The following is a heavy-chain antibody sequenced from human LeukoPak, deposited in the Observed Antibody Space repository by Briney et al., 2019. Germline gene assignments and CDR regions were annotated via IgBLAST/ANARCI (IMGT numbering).Heavy chain of an antibody. CDR3: ARHPAIGSSGSYYFDY. V-gene: IGHV5-51*01. CDR1: GYSFTSYW. J-gene: IGHJ4*02. CDR2: FYPGDPDT. Sequence: GESLKISCKVSGYSFTSYWIAWVRQMPGKGLEWMGIFYPGDPDTRYSPSFQGQVTISADKSISTAYLQWSSLKASDTAMFYCARHPAIGSSGSYYFDYWGQGTLVTVSS. D-gene: IGHD1-26*01.